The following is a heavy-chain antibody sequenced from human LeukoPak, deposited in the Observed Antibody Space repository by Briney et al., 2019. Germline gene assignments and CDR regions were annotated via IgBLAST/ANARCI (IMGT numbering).Heavy chain of an antibody. D-gene: IGHD3-10*01. CDR2: IYHSGST. CDR1: GGSISSGGYS. Sequence: SQTLSLTCAVSGGSISSGGYSWSWIRQPPGKGLEWIGYIYHSGSTYYNPSLKSRVTISVDTSKNQFSLKLSSVTAADTAVYYCARAYGSGSYVYYFDYWGQGTLVTVSS. J-gene: IGHJ4*02. V-gene: IGHV4-30-2*05. CDR3: ARAYGSGSYVYYFDY.